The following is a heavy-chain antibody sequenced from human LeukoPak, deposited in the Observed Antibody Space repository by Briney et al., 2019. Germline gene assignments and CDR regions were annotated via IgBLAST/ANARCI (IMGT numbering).Heavy chain of an antibody. CDR1: GGSFSGYY. Sequence: SETLSLTCAVYGGSFSGYYWSWIRQPPGKGLEWNGEINHSGSTNYNPSLKSRVTISVDTSKNQFSLKLSSVTAADTAVCYCARGRADSYDSSGTFDYWGQGTLVTVSS. D-gene: IGHD3-22*01. V-gene: IGHV4-34*01. CDR2: INHSGST. J-gene: IGHJ4*02. CDR3: ARGRADSYDSSGTFDY.